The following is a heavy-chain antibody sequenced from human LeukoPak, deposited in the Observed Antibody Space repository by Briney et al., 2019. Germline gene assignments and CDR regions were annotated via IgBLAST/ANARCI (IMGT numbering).Heavy chain of an antibody. Sequence: GGSLRLSCAASGFTFSSYAMHWVRQAPGKGLEWVAVISYDGSNKYYADSVKGRFTISRDNSKNTLYLQMNSLRAEDTAVYYCARGTDQHYYYGMDVWGQGTTVTVSS. CDR1: GFTFSSYA. J-gene: IGHJ6*02. V-gene: IGHV3-30*04. D-gene: IGHD4-17*01. CDR2: ISYDGSNK. CDR3: ARGTDQHYYYGMDV.